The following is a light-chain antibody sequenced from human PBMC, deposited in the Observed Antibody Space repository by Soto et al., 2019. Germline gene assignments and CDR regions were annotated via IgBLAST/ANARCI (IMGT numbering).Light chain of an antibody. CDR2: DVS. CDR3: SSYTSSSTLLYV. J-gene: IGLJ1*01. Sequence: QSALTQPASVSGSPGQSITISCTGTSSDVGGYNYVSWYQQHPGKAPKLMIYDVSNRPSGVSNRFSGSNSANTASLTISGLQAEDEADYYCSSYTSSSTLLYVFGTGTKLTVL. CDR1: SSDVGGYNY. V-gene: IGLV2-14*01.